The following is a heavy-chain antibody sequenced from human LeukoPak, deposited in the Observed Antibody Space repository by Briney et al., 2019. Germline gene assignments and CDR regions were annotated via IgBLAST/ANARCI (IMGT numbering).Heavy chain of an antibody. V-gene: IGHV1-69*04. CDR1: GGTFSSYA. J-gene: IGHJ5*02. CDR3: ATNPAIVATRPNWFDP. CDR2: IIPILGIA. Sequence: SVKVSCKACGGTFSSYAISWVRQAPGQGLEWMGRIIPILGIANYAQKFQGRVTITADKSTSTAYMELSSLRSEDTAVYYCATNPAIVATRPNWFDPWGQGTLVTVSS. D-gene: IGHD5-12*01.